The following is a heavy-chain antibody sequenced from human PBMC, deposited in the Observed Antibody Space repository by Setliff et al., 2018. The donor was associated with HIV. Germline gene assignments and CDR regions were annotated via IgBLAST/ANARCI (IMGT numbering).Heavy chain of an antibody. Sequence: KTSETLSLTCTVSGGSISSGSYYWSWIRQPAGKGLEWIGRIYTSGSTNYNPSLKSRVTISADTSKNQFSLKVSSVTAADTAVYYCARHSGAPYSSSSGLFDFWGQGTLVTVSS. D-gene: IGHD6-6*01. CDR1: GGSISSGSYY. V-gene: IGHV4-61*02. CDR3: ARHSGAPYSSSSGLFDF. J-gene: IGHJ4*02. CDR2: IYTSGST.